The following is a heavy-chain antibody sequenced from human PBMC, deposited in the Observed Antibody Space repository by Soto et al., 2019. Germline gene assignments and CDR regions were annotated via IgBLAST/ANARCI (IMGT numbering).Heavy chain of an antibody. Sequence: SETLSLTCTVSGGSISSGGYYWSWIRQHPGKGLEWIGYIYYSGSTYYNPSLKSRVTISVDTSKNQFSLKLSSVTAADTAVYYCARQYYDILTGYYERSFFDYWGQGTLVTVSS. CDR1: GGSISSGGYY. D-gene: IGHD3-9*01. J-gene: IGHJ4*02. V-gene: IGHV4-31*03. CDR3: ARQYYDILTGYYERSFFDY. CDR2: IYYSGST.